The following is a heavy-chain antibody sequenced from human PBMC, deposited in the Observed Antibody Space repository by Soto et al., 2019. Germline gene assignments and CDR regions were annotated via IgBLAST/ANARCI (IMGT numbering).Heavy chain of an antibody. CDR2: FDPEDGET. CDR3: ATRPLNLWFGELTPFDY. CDR1: GYTLTELS. Sequence: ASVKVSCKVSGYTLTELSMHWVRQAPGKGLEWMGGFDPEDGETIYAQKFQGRVTMTEDTSTDTAYMDLSSLRSEDTAVYYCATRPLNLWFGELTPFDYWGQGTLVTVSS. J-gene: IGHJ4*02. D-gene: IGHD3-10*01. V-gene: IGHV1-24*01.